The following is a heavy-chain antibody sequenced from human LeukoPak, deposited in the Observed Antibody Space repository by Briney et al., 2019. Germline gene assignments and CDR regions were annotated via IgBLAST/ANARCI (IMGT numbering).Heavy chain of an antibody. CDR3: TRDPPSSGWSFDY. Sequence: GGSLRLSCAASGFTFSTHAMHWVRQAPAKGLEWVAMIWFDGKNTHYVDSVKGRFTISRDNSKNTVDLRMDSLRAEDTAVYYCTRDPPSSGWSFDYWGQGTLVTVSS. D-gene: IGHD6-19*01. V-gene: IGHV3-33*01. J-gene: IGHJ4*02. CDR2: IWFDGKNT. CDR1: GFTFSTHA.